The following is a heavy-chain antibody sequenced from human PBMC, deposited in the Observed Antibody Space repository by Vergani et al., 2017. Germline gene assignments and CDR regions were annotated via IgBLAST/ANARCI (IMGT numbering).Heavy chain of an antibody. D-gene: IGHD2-2*01. CDR3: AIGRLGYCSSTSCYEWSRRKYYDYDMDV. J-gene: IGHJ6*03. CDR2: LNHSGST. V-gene: IGHV4-34*01. Sequence: QVQLQQWGAGLLKPSETLSLTCAVYGGSFSSYYWRWIRQPPGKGLEWIGELNHSGSTNYNPSLKSRVTISVDTSKNQFYLKLSSVTAADTAVYYCAIGRLGYCSSTSCYEWSRRKYYDYDMDVWGKGP. CDR1: GGSFSSYY.